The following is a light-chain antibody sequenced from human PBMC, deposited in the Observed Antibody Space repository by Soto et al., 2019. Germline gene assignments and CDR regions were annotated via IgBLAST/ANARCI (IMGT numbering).Light chain of an antibody. Sequence: QSVLTQPASVSGSPGQSITISCTGTSSDVGSYNYVSWYQQHPGKAPKVMIYDVSNRPSGASYRFSGSKSGNTASLTISGLQAEDEADYYCSSYTTSSTYVFGTGTKVTVL. CDR1: SSDVGSYNY. CDR2: DVS. CDR3: SSYTTSSTYV. V-gene: IGLV2-14*01. J-gene: IGLJ1*01.